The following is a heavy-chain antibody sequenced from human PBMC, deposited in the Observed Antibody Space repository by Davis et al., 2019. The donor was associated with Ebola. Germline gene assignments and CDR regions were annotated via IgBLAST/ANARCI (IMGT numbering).Heavy chain of an antibody. J-gene: IGHJ6*02. CDR1: GDSVSSDSAT. CDR3: ARDPGSERRGMDV. CDR2: TYFMSKWSN. Sequence: SQTLSLTCAISGDSVSSDSATWNWIRQSPSRGLEWLGRTYFMSKWSNDYAVSVKSRITINPDTSGNQFSLQLNSVTPEDTAVYYCARDPGSERRGMDVWGQGTTVTVSS. V-gene: IGHV6-1*01. D-gene: IGHD3-10*01.